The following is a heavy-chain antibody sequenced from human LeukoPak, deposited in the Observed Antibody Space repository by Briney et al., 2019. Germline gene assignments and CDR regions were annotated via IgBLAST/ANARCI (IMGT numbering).Heavy chain of an antibody. CDR1: GGSISSSNW. D-gene: IGHD5-18*01. V-gene: IGHV4-4*02. CDR2: IYHSGST. J-gene: IGHJ4*02. CDR3: ASRGYSYGYGY. Sequence: SETLSLTCAVSGGSISSSNWWSWVRQPPGQGLEWIGEIYHSGSTNYNPSLKSRVTISVDKSKNQFSLKLSSVTAADTAVYYCASRGYSYGYGYWGQGTLVTVSS.